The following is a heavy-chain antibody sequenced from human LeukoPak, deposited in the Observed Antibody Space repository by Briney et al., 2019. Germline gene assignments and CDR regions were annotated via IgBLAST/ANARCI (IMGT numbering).Heavy chain of an antibody. D-gene: IGHD6-19*01. CDR3: ARGLVGVIAVAYYFDY. Sequence: PGGSLRLSCAASGFTFSSYWMSWVRQAPGKGLEWVANIKQDGSEKYYVDSVKGRFTISRDNAKNSLYLQMNSLRAEDTAVYYCARGLVGVIAVAYYFDYWGQGTLVTVSS. J-gene: IGHJ4*02. V-gene: IGHV3-7*01. CDR1: GFTFSSYW. CDR2: IKQDGSEK.